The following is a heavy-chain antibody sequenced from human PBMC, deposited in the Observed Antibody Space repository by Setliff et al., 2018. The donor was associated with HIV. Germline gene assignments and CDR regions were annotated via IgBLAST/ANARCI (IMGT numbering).Heavy chain of an antibody. Sequence: PSLTCSVTGASTSDNIYYWGWIRHSPGKGLEWIASAHYSGAIFYNPSLKSRVTTSVDTSGSRFSLKLTSVTAADTAVYYCARPSFGIGGGANFDSWGRGTLVTVSS. J-gene: IGHJ4*02. D-gene: IGHD3-3*01. CDR3: ARPSFGIGGGANFDS. V-gene: IGHV4-39*02. CDR1: GASTSDNIYY. CDR2: AHYSGAI.